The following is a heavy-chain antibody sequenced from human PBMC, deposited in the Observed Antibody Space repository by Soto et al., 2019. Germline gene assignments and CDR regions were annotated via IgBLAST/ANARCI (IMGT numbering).Heavy chain of an antibody. Sequence: EVQLVESGGGLVQPGGSLRLSCAASGFTFSSYSMNWVRQAPGKGLEWISYITSSSDIVQYADSVKGRFTISRDNAKSSLDLQINSLRAKDTAVYYCARDLLCAFDIWGQGTMVTVAS. CDR3: ARDLLCAFDI. V-gene: IGHV3-48*01. J-gene: IGHJ3*02. CDR1: GFTFSSYS. CDR2: ITSSSDIV.